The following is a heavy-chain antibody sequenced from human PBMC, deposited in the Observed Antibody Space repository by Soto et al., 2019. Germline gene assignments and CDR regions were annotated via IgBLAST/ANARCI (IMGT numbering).Heavy chain of an antibody. Sequence: QVQLVESGGGLVKPGGSLRLSCAASGFTFRDSYMSWIRQAPGKGLEWLSYISYSGGAIYYADSVKGRFTISRDNAKNSLYLQMNSLSADDTAVYYYERQPVPDFWSGYFSHWGQGTLVTVSS. CDR1: GFTFRDSY. V-gene: IGHV3-11*01. J-gene: IGHJ4*02. CDR3: ERQPVPDFWSGYFSH. D-gene: IGHD3-3*01. CDR2: ISYSGGAI.